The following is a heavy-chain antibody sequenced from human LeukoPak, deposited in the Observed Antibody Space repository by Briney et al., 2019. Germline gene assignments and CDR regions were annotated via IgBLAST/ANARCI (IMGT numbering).Heavy chain of an antibody. CDR3: ARWGARPPPPSYGMDV. CDR2: IYYSGST. J-gene: IGHJ6*02. D-gene: IGHD3-16*01. V-gene: IGHV4-59*01. CDR1: GGSISSYY. Sequence: SETLSLTCTVSGGSISSYYWSWIRQPPGKGLEWIGNIYYSGSTNYNPSLKSRVTISVDTSKNQFSLKLSSVTAADTAVYYCARWGARPPPPSYGMDVWGQGTTVTVSS.